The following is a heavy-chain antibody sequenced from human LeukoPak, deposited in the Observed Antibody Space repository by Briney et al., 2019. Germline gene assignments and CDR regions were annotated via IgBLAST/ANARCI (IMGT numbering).Heavy chain of an antibody. CDR2: IYYSGST. CDR3: ARGTRINYFDD. D-gene: IGHD2/OR15-2a*01. CDR1: FGSNNSYY. J-gene: IGHJ4*02. Sequence: SETLSLTCTVSFGSNNSYYWSWIRQPPARGLEWIGYIYYSGSTNYNPSLKSRVTISVDTSKNQFSLKLSSVTAADTAIYYCARGTRINYFDDWGQGTLVTVSS. V-gene: IGHV4-59*08.